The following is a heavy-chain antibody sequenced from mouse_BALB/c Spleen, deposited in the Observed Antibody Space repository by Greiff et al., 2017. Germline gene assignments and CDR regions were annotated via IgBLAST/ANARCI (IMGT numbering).Heavy chain of an antibody. CDR2: IYPGDGDT. D-gene: IGHD2-1*01. CDR3: ARSVYYDYAMDY. J-gene: IGHJ4*01. Sequence: QVQLQQSGAELVRPGSSVKISCKASGYAFRSYWMNWVKQRPGQGLEWIGQIYPGDGDTNYNGKFKGKATLTADKSSSTAYMQLSSLTSEDSAVYFCARSVYYDYAMDYWGQGTSVTVSS. V-gene: IGHV1-80*01. CDR1: GYAFRSYW.